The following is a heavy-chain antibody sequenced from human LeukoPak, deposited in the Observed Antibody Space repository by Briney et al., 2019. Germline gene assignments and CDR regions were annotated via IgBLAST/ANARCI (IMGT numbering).Heavy chain of an antibody. D-gene: IGHD4/OR15-4a*01. J-gene: IGHJ5*02. V-gene: IGHV3-11*06. CDR3: VRIPNSANFPNWFDP. Sequence: GGSLRLSCAASGFTFSDYYMSWIRQAPGKGLEWVSSISSSSNYIYYADSVKGRFTISRDNTKNSLYLQMNSLRADDTAVYYCVRIPNSANFPNWFDPWGQGTLVTVSS. CDR2: ISSSSNYI. CDR1: GFTFSDYY.